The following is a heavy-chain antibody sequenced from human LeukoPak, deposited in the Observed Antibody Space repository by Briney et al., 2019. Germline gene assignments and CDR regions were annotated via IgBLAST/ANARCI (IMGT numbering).Heavy chain of an antibody. CDR1: GFTVSSNY. CDR3: ARDRLSSSGYYYYYMDV. D-gene: IGHD3-22*01. J-gene: IGHJ6*03. CDR2: INWNGGST. V-gene: IGHV3-20*04. Sequence: GGSLRLSCAASGFTVSSNYMSWVRQAPGKGLEWVSGINWNGGSTGYADSVKGRFTISRDNAKNSLYLQMNSLRAEDTALYYCARDRLSSSGYYYYYMDVWGKGTTVTVSS.